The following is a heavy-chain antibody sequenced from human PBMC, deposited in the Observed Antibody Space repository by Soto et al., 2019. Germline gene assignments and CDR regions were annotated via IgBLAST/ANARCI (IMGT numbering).Heavy chain of an antibody. CDR3: ARDRERDAWYEDY. CDR2: ISGRDGST. CDR1: GFSFSSYA. D-gene: IGHD6-13*01. V-gene: IGHV3-23*01. J-gene: IGHJ4*02. Sequence: PGGSLRLSCEASGFSFSSYAMNWVRQAPGKGLEWVSVISGRDGSTYYAGSVKGRFTISRDNSKNTLYLQMNSLRAEDTAVYYCARDRERDAWYEDYWGQGTLVTVSS.